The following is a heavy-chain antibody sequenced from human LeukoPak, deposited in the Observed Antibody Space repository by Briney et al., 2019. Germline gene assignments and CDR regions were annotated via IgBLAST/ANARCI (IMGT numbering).Heavy chain of an antibody. V-gene: IGHV1-69*05. CDR3: ARDRRDRSGYLVY. CDR2: IIPIFGTA. CDR1: GGTFSSYA. Sequence: SVKVSCKASGGTFSSYAISWVRQAPGQGLEWMGGIIPIFGTANYAQKFQGRVTITTDESTSTAYMELSSLRSEDTAVYYCARDRRDRSGYLVYWGQGTLVTVSS. J-gene: IGHJ4*02. D-gene: IGHD3-22*01.